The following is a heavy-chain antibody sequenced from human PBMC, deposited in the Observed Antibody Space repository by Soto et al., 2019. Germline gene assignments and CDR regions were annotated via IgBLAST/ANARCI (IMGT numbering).Heavy chain of an antibody. D-gene: IGHD6-19*01. CDR3: ARVSRQKGTRIAVAGTPHFDY. CDR1: GFTFSSYA. CDR2: ISYDGSNK. J-gene: IGHJ4*02. V-gene: IGHV3-30-3*01. Sequence: GESLKISCAASGFTFSSYAMHWVRQAPGKGLEWVAVISYDGSNKYYADSVKGRFTISRDNSKNTLYLQMNSLRAEDTAVYYCARVSRQKGTRIAVAGTPHFDYWGQGTLVTVSS.